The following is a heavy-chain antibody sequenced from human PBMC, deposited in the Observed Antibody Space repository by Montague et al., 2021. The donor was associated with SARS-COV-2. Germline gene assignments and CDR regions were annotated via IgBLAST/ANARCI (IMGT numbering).Heavy chain of an antibody. V-gene: IGHV4-59*01. CDR3: ARDTEGYISSWYHDY. CDR2: VHYNGST. CDR1: GGSISSYY. J-gene: IGHJ4*02. D-gene: IGHD6-13*01. Sequence: SETLSLTCTVSGGSISSYYWSWIRQPPGKGLEWIGNVHYNGSTNYNPSLKSRVTISVDTSKNQFSLKLSFVTAADTAVYYCARDTEGYISSWYHDYWGQGTLVTVSS.